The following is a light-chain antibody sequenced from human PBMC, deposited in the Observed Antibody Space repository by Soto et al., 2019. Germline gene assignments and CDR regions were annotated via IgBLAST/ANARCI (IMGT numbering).Light chain of an antibody. CDR3: QSYDSGLSGVV. Sequence: QSVLTQPPSVSGAPGQTVTISCTGTGSNIGSHYAVHWYQQLPGKAPELLIYDDINRRSGVPGRFSGSKSGSSASLAITGVQPEDEGDYYCQSYDSGLSGVVFGGGTQLTVL. V-gene: IGLV1-40*01. CDR2: DDI. J-gene: IGLJ3*02. CDR1: GSNIGSHYA.